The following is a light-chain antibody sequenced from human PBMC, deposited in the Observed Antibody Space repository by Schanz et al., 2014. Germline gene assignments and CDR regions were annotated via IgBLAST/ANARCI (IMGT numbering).Light chain of an antibody. V-gene: IGKV2D-29*01. Sequence: DIVMTQTPLSLSVIPGQPASMSCKSSQSLLHRDGKTYLYWYLRKPGQPPQPLISEVSNRFSGVPDRFSGSGSGTDFTLTISRVEAEDVGVYYCMQSLHFTTFGGGTKVEIK. J-gene: IGKJ4*01. CDR1: QSLLHRDGKTY. CDR3: MQSLHFTT. CDR2: EVS.